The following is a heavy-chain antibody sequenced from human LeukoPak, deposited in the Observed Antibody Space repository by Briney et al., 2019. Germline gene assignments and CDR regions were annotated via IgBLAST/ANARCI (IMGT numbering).Heavy chain of an antibody. D-gene: IGHD5-18*01. V-gene: IGHV3-9*01. Sequence: GRSLRLSCAASGFTFDDYAMHWVRQAPGKGLEWVSGISWNSGSIGYADSVKGRFTISRDNAKNSLYLQMNSLRAEDTALYYCAKALPLYSYGPALFDYWGQGTLVTVSS. CDR1: GFTFDDYA. CDR3: AKALPLYSYGPALFDY. J-gene: IGHJ4*02. CDR2: ISWNSGSI.